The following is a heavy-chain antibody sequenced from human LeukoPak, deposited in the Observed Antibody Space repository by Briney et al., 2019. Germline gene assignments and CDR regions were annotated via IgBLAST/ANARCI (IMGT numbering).Heavy chain of an antibody. CDR3: ARHFASGSYYYYYYMDV. J-gene: IGHJ6*03. CDR1: GGSISSSSYY. V-gene: IGHV4-39*01. CDR2: VYYSGST. Sequence: PSETLSLTCTVSGGSISSSSYYWGWIRQPPGKGLEWIGSVYYSGSTYYNPSLKSRVTISVDTSKNQFSLKLSSVTAADTAVYYCARHFASGSYYYYYYMDVWGKGTTVTVSS. D-gene: IGHD1-26*01.